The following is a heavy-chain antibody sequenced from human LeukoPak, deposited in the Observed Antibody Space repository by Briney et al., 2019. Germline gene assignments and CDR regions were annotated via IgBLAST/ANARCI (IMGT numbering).Heavy chain of an antibody. CDR3: ARDTTEVAAAGGIDY. V-gene: IGHV1-18*04. Sequence: ASVKVSCKASGYTFTSYGISWVRQAPGQGLEGMGWISAYNGNTNYAQKLQGRVTMTTDTSTSTAYMELRSLRSDDTAVYYCARDTTEVAAAGGIDYWGQGTLVTVSS. CDR2: ISAYNGNT. D-gene: IGHD6-13*01. J-gene: IGHJ4*02. CDR1: GYTFTSYG.